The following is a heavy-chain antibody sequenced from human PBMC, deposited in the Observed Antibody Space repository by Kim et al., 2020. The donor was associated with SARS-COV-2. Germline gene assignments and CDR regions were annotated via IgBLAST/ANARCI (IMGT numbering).Heavy chain of an antibody. Sequence: GGSLRLSCAASGFTLSDHYMDWVRQAPGKGLEWVGRSRNRGYTSQYAASVKGRFTFSRDESENSLHLQMNSLKTEDTAVYYCARAHNTNWNGAYFDDCGQGTLVTVSS. CDR2: SRNRGYTS. CDR3: ARAHNTNWNGAYFDD. D-gene: IGHD1-1*01. V-gene: IGHV3-72*01. J-gene: IGHJ4*02. CDR1: GFTLSDHY.